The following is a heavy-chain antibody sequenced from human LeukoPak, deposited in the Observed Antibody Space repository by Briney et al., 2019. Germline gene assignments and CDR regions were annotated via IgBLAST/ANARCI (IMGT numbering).Heavy chain of an antibody. D-gene: IGHD6-13*01. CDR3: SKRGDQQLARSFED. J-gene: IGHJ4*01. CDR1: GFTFSTYA. Sequence: GGSLRLSCAGSGFTFSTYAMSWVRQAPGKGLEWVSAITGRGDSTYCADSVKGRFTISRDNSKNTLYLQMSSLRAEDTAVYYCSKRGDQQLARSFEDWGHGTLVTVSS. V-gene: IGHV3-23*01. CDR2: ITGRGDST.